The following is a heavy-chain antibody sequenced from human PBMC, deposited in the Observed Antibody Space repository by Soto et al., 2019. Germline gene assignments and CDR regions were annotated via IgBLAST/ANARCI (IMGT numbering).Heavy chain of an antibody. D-gene: IGHD6-13*01. CDR2: ISGSRNYT. Sequence: GGSLRLSCAASGFTFSDYYMTWIRQAPGKGLKWVSFISGSRNYTDYADSVKGRFTISRDNAKNSVYLQMNSLRAEDTAMYYCARDLSSSWYNDRNADWFDPWGQGTLVTVSS. V-gene: IGHV3-11*06. CDR1: GFTFSDYY. CDR3: ARDLSSSWYNDRNADWFDP. J-gene: IGHJ5*02.